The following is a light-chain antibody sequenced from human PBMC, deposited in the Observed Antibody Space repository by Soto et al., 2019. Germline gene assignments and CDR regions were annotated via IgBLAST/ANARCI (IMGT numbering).Light chain of an antibody. J-gene: IGKJ3*01. V-gene: IGKV1-39*01. CDR1: QSIRSS. CDR2: AAS. CDR3: QQSYSTPFT. Sequence: DIQMTQSPSSLSASVGERVTITCRTSQSIRSSLNWYQQKPGKAPNLLIYAASRLQSGVPSRFSGSGSVTDFTLTISSLQPADFATYYCQQSYSTPFTFGPGTKVDIK.